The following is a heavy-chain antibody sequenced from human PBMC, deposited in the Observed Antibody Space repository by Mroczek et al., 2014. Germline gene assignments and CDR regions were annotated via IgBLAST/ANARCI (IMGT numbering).Heavy chain of an antibody. J-gene: IGHJ5*02. D-gene: IGHD3-10*01. V-gene: IGHV4-34*01. CDR2: INHSGST. CDR1: GGSFSGYY. Sequence: QVQLQESGAGLLKPSETLSLTCAVYGGSFSGYYWSWIRQPPGKGLEWIGEINHSGSTNYNPSLKSRVTISVDTSKNQFSLKLSSVTAADTAVYYCARGAVITMVRGVLFDPWGQGTLVTVSS. CDR3: ARGAVITMVRGVLFDP.